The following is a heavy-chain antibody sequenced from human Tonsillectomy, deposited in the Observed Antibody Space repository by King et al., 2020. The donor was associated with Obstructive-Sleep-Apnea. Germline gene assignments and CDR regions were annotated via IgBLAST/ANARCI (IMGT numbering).Heavy chain of an antibody. V-gene: IGHV5-51*01. D-gene: IGHD2-15*01. CDR3: ARGVIVVVPNWFDP. J-gene: IGHJ5*02. CDR1: GYTFSSYW. CDR2: IYPGDSET. Sequence: QLVQSGAELKKPGESLKISCKASGYTFSSYWIGWVRQMPGKGLEWMGSIYPGDSETRYSPSFQGQVTISADKSINTAYLQWNSLKASDTAIYYCARGVIVVVPNWFDPWGQGTLVIVSS.